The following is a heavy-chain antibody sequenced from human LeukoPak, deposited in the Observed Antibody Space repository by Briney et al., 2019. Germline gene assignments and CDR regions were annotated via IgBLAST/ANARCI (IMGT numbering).Heavy chain of an antibody. D-gene: IGHD5-12*01. J-gene: IGHJ3*02. V-gene: IGHV4-59*01. CDR3: ARAYQQRATSAFDI. CDR1: GGSISSYY. Sequence: PSETLSLTCTVSGGSISSYYWSWIRQPPGKGLEWNGYIYYSGSTNYNPSLKSRVTISVDTSKNQFSLKLSSVTAADTAVYYCARAYQQRATSAFDIWGQGTMVTVSS. CDR2: IYYSGST.